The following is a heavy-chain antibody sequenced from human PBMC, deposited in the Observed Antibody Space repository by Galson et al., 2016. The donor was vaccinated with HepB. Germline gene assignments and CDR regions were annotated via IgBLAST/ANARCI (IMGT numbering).Heavy chain of an antibody. CDR3: AKSVLEYDILTGYYRRGADY. Sequence: SLRLSCAASGFTFSSYAMSWVRQAPGKGLEWVSSSGSGGPTYYADSVKGRFTIYRDNPKNTLFLQVHSLRADDTAVYYCAKSVLEYDILTGYYRRGADYWGQGTLVTVSS. D-gene: IGHD3-9*01. CDR1: GFTFSSYA. CDR2: SGSGGPT. V-gene: IGHV3-23*01. J-gene: IGHJ4*02.